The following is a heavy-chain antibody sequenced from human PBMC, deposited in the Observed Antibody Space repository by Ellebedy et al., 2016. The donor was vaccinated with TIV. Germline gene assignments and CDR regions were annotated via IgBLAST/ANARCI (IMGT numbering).Heavy chain of an antibody. Sequence: PGGSLRLSCAASGFTFSSYSMTWVRQAPGKGLQWVSAISGAGGRTYYADSVKGRFTISRDYSQNTLYLQMNSLRAEDTALYYCAKTIHYSDTSGYRYYFDYWGQGTLVTVSS. CDR3: AKTIHYSDTSGYRYYFDY. V-gene: IGHV3-23*01. CDR2: ISGAGGRT. D-gene: IGHD3-22*01. J-gene: IGHJ4*02. CDR1: GFTFSSYS.